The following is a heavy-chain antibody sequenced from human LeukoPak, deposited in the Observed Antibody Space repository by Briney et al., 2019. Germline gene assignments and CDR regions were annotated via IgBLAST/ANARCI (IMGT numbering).Heavy chain of an antibody. V-gene: IGHV3-7*01. D-gene: IGHD1-26*01. Sequence: QPGGPLRLSCGASGFTFSNYGMSWVRKAPGKGLEWLANIKKDASEKYYVDSVKGRFTISRDNAKNSLYLQMNTMSAEDTAVYCCARLNSGSYYGDAFDIWGQGTMVTVSS. J-gene: IGHJ3*02. CDR2: IKKDASEK. CDR3: ARLNSGSYYGDAFDI. CDR1: GFTFSNYG.